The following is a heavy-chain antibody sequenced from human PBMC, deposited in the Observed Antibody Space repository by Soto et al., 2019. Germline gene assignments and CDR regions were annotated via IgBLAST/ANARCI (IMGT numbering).Heavy chain of an antibody. Sequence: SETLSLTCTVSRGSISSYYWGWIRQPPGKGLEWIGSIYYSGSTYYNPSLKSRVTISVDTSKNQFSLKLSSVTAADTAVYYCARQRRDGYNYGYFDYWGQGTLVTV. J-gene: IGHJ4*02. CDR2: IYYSGST. CDR1: RGSISSYY. V-gene: IGHV4-39*01. D-gene: IGHD5-12*01. CDR3: ARQRRDGYNYGYFDY.